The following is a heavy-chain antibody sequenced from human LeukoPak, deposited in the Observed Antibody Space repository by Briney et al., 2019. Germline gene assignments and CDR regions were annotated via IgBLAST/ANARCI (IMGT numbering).Heavy chain of an antibody. Sequence: GGSLRLSFAVSGIPLSNYGMSWGRQAPGKGLEWVAGLSGSGGGPNYADSVQGRFTISRDNPKNTLYLQMNSLRAEDTAVYFCAKRGVVIRVFLVGFHKEAYYFDSWGQGALVTVSS. CDR1: GIPLSNYG. D-gene: IGHD3-10*01. V-gene: IGHV3-23*01. J-gene: IGHJ4*02. CDR2: LSGSGGGP. CDR3: AKRGVVIRVFLVGFHKEAYYFDS.